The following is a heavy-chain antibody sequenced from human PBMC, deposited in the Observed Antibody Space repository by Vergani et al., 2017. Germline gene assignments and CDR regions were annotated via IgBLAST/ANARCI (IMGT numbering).Heavy chain of an antibody. CDR3: ARDRGGYCSSTSCYRFAY. D-gene: IGHD2-2*01. J-gene: IGHJ4*02. CDR1: GYTFTSYG. V-gene: IGHV1-18*01. CDR2: ISAYNGNT. Sequence: QVQLVQSGAEVKKPGASVKVSCKASGYTFTSYGISWVRLAPGQGLEWMGWISAYNGNTNYAQKLQGRVTMTTDTSTSTAYMELRSLRSDDTAAYYCARDRGGYCSSTSCYRFAYWGQGTLVTVSS.